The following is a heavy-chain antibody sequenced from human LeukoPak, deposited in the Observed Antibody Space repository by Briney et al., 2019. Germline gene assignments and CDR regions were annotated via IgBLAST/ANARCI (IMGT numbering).Heavy chain of an antibody. CDR1: GGSISSYY. V-gene: IGHV4-59*01. D-gene: IGHD1/OR15-1a*01. J-gene: IGHJ3*02. Sequence: SETLSLTCTVSGGSISSYYWSWIRQPPGKGLEWIGYIYYSGSTNYNPSLKSRVTISVDTSKNQFSLKLSSVTAADTAVYYCAREGNSLDALDIWGQGTMVTVSS. CDR2: IYYSGST. CDR3: AREGNSLDALDI.